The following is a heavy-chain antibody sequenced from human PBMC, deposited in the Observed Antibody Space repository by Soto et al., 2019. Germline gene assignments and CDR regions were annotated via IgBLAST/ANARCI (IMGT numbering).Heavy chain of an antibody. D-gene: IGHD6-19*01. Sequence: SVTLSLTCAVYGASFSGYYWSWVRQPQGKGLEWIGEINHSGSTNYNPSLKSRVTISVDTSKNQFSRKLSSVTAADTAVYYCARGSGWYSRRFDYWGQGTLVTVSS. CDR2: INHSGST. J-gene: IGHJ4*02. CDR1: GASFSGYY. CDR3: ARGSGWYSRRFDY. V-gene: IGHV4-34*01.